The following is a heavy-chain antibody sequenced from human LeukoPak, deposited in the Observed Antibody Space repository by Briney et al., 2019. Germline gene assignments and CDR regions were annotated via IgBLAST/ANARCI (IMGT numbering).Heavy chain of an antibody. CDR1: GFTFSSYW. J-gene: IGHJ1*01. CDR3: ARDSYYDSSGYISPDFQH. D-gene: IGHD3-22*01. Sequence: PGGSLRLSCAASGFTFSSYWMHWVRQAPGKGLVWVSRINSDGSSTSYADSVKGRFTISRDNAKNTLYLQMNSLRAEDTAVYYCARDSYYDSSGYISPDFQHWGQGTLVTVSS. V-gene: IGHV3-74*01. CDR2: INSDGSST.